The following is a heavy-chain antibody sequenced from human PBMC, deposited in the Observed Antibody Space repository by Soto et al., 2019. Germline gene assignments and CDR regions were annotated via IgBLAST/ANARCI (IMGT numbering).Heavy chain of an antibody. J-gene: IGHJ3*02. Sequence: EVQLLESGGGMVEPRGSLKLSCVASGFSFGTYVMNWVRQAPGKGLEWVSGVSGSGGRVYSADSVKGRFTISRDNSRNTLYLQMNSLRAEDTAIYYCAMTRLYDNGTNDYHRDALDIWGQGTQVTVSS. V-gene: IGHV3-23*01. CDR1: GFSFGTYV. CDR2: VSGSGGRV. D-gene: IGHD3-22*01. CDR3: AMTRLYDNGTNDYHRDALDI.